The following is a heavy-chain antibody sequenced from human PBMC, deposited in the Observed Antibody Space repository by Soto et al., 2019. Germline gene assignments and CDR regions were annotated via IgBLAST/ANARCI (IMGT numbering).Heavy chain of an antibody. CDR1: GFTFSSYA. J-gene: IGHJ4*02. V-gene: IGHV3-23*01. CDR3: ARRGSGSYYYY. CDR2: ISGSGGST. D-gene: IGHD1-26*01. Sequence: EVQLLESGGGLVQPGGSLRLSCAASGFTFSSYAMRWVRQAPGKGLEWVSAISGSGGSTYYADSVKGRFTISRDNSKNTLYLQMNSLRAEDTAVYYCARRGSGSYYYYWGQGTLVTVSS.